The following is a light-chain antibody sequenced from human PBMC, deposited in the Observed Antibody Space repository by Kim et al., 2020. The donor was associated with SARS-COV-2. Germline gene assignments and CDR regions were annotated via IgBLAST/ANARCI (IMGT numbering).Light chain of an antibody. Sequence: RVTISCSGSSSNIGSNYVYWYQQRPGTAPKLLIYRNNQRPSGVPDRFSGSKSGTSASLAISGLRSEDEADYYCAAWDDSLSVPWVFGGGTQLTVL. CDR2: RNN. V-gene: IGLV1-47*01. CDR1: SSNIGSNY. J-gene: IGLJ3*02. CDR3: AAWDDSLSVPWV.